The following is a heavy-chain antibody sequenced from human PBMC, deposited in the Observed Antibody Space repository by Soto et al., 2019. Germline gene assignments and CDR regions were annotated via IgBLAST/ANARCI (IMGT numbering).Heavy chain of an antibody. D-gene: IGHD3-22*01. CDR3: AKDSRFQIVVVIRENWFDP. Sequence: GGSLRLSCAASGFTFSSYAMSWVRQAPGKGLEWVSAISGSGGSTYYADSVKGRFTISRDNSKNTLYLQMSSLRAEDTAVYYCAKDSRFQIVVVIRENWFDPWGQGTLVTVSS. V-gene: IGHV3-23*01. CDR2: ISGSGGST. CDR1: GFTFSSYA. J-gene: IGHJ5*02.